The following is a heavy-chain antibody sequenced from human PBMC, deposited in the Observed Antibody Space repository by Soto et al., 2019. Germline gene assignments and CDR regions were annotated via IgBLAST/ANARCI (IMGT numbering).Heavy chain of an antibody. J-gene: IGHJ6*04. CDR2: IIPIFSTP. CDR1: GGTFDRHT. V-gene: IGHV1-69*06. D-gene: IGHD4-4*01. Sequence: ASVKVSCKVSGGTFDRHTINWVRQAPGQGLEWMGGIIPIFSTPKYAQKFKGRVMLTADKSTSTAYMELSSLRYEDTAVYYCARGGLQAQGVQYNHYAMDVWGKGTTVTVSS. CDR3: ARGGLQAQGVQYNHYAMDV.